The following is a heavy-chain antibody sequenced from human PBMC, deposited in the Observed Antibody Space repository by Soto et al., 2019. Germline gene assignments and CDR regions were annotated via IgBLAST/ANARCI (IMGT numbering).Heavy chain of an antibody. V-gene: IGHV1-8*02. Sequence: ASVKVSCKTSGYTFSGHYINWVRQATGQGLEWMGWMNPNSGNTDYAQKFQGRVTMTRNTSISTAYMELSSLRSEDTAVYYCARVHLPLDYYYGMDVWGQGTTVTVSS. J-gene: IGHJ6*02. CDR2: MNPNSGNT. CDR3: ARVHLPLDYYYGMDV. CDR1: GYTFSGHY.